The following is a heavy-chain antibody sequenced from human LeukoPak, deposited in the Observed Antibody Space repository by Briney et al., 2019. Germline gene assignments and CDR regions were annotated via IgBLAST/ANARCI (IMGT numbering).Heavy chain of an antibody. V-gene: IGHV1-2*02. Sequence: GASVKVSCKASGYTFTGYYMHWVRQAPGQGLEWMGWINPNSGGTNYAQKFQGRGTMTRDTSISTAYMELSRLRSDDTAVYYCARDEPLYSSSWYQGDTWWGQGTLVTVSS. D-gene: IGHD6-13*01. CDR2: INPNSGGT. CDR1: GYTFTGYY. J-gene: IGHJ4*02. CDR3: ARDEPLYSSSWYQGDTW.